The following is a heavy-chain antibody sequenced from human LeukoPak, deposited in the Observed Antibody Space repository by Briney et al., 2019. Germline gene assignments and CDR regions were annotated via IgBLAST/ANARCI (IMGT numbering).Heavy chain of an antibody. CDR3: ARGMGSSSWYGGY. V-gene: IGHV4-4*07. Sequence: SETLSLTCSVSGGSISTYYWSWIRQPAGTGLEWIGRIYTTGGTNYNPSLKSRVTMSVDTSKNQFSLKLSSVTAADTAVYYCARGMGSSSWYGGYWGQGTLVTVSS. CDR1: GGSISTYY. D-gene: IGHD6-13*01. CDR2: IYTTGGT. J-gene: IGHJ4*02.